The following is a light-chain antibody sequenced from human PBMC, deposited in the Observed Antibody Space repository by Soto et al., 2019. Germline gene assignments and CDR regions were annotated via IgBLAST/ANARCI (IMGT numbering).Light chain of an antibody. Sequence: DIQMTQSPSSLSASVGDRVTITCRASQVISNYLAWYQQKPGKVPKLLIYAASTLQSGVPSRFSGSGSGTDFTLTISSLQPEDVATYYCQKYNCAPWTFGQGTKVEIK. V-gene: IGKV1-27*01. CDR1: QVISNY. J-gene: IGKJ1*01. CDR3: QKYNCAPWT. CDR2: AAS.